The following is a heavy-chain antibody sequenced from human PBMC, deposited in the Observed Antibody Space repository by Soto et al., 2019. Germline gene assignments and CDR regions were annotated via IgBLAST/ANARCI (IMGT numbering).Heavy chain of an antibody. J-gene: IGHJ4*02. D-gene: IGHD1-26*01. V-gene: IGHV4-30-4*02. CDR3: SRRYGGNFDY. Sequence: ASETLSLTCTVSGGSISSDDYYWSWIRQPPGKGLEWIGFMSYSGSTSYNASLKSRVTISVDTSKNQFSLKLSSVTAADTAVYYCSRRYGGNFDYWGQGTLVTVSS. CDR2: MSYSGST. CDR1: GGSISSDDYY.